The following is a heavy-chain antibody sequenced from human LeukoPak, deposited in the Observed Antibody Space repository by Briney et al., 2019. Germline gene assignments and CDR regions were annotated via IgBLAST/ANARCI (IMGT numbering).Heavy chain of an antibody. CDR1: GGSITSTNW. V-gene: IGHV4-4*02. CDR2: VYHSGST. CDR3: ARNAGNSDVDY. D-gene: IGHD4-23*01. J-gene: IGHJ4*02. Sequence: SGTLSLTCAVSGGSITSTNWWTWVRPPPGKGLDWIGEVYHSGSTNYNPSLKSRVTISVDKSKNHFSLKLNSVTAADTAVYYCARNAGNSDVDYWGQGTLVTVSS.